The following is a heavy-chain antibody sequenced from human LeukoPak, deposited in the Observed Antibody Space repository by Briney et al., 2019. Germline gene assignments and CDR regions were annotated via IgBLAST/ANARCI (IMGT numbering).Heavy chain of an antibody. CDR1: GFTVSSND. D-gene: IGHD6-19*01. Sequence: GGSLRLSCAASGFTVSSNDMSWVRQAPGKGLEWVSVIYSGGSTYYADSVKGRFTISRDNSKNTLYLQMNSLRAEDTAVYYCARLYSSGWYYFDYWGQGTLVTVSS. J-gene: IGHJ4*02. CDR2: IYSGGST. CDR3: ARLYSSGWYYFDY. V-gene: IGHV3-53*01.